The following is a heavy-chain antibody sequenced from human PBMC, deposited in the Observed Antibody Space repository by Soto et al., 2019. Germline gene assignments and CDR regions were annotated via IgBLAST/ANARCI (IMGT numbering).Heavy chain of an antibody. CDR2: INHSGST. J-gene: IGHJ6*02. V-gene: IGHV4-59*12. Sequence: PSETLSLTCTVSGGSISSYYWSWIRQPPGKGLEWIGYINHSGSTNYNPSLKSRVTISVDTSKNQFSLKLSPVTAADTAVYYCARGRGYYYYGMDVWGQGTAVTVSS. CDR1: GGSISSYY. CDR3: ARGRGYYYYGMDV.